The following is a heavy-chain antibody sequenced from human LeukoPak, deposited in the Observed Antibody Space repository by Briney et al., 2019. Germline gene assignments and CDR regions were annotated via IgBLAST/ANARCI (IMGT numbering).Heavy chain of an antibody. CDR2: IHYSGNT. CDR1: GGSISSSSYY. J-gene: IGHJ6*02. D-gene: IGHD2-15*01. V-gene: IGHV4-39*01. Sequence: PSETLSLTCTVSGGSISSSSYYWGWIRQPPGRGLEWIGSIHYSGNTYYNPSLRSRVTISVDTSKNQFSLKVSSVTAADTAVYYCARGVGYCSGGSCYASYYYGMDVWGQGTTVTVSS. CDR3: ARGVGYCSGGSCYASYYYGMDV.